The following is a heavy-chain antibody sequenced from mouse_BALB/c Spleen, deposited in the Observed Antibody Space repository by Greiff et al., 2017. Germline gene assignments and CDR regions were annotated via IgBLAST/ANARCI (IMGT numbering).Heavy chain of an antibody. CDR3: ARSTTVVATDY. J-gene: IGHJ2*01. CDR1: GYTFSSYW. V-gene: IGHV1-9*01. CDR2: ILPGSGST. Sequence: VKLMESGAELMKPGASVKISCKATGYTFSSYWIEWVKQRPGHGLEWIGEILPGSGSTNYNEKFKGKATFTADTSSNTAYMQLSSLTSEDSAVYYCARSTTVVATDYWGQGTTLTVSS. D-gene: IGHD1-1*01.